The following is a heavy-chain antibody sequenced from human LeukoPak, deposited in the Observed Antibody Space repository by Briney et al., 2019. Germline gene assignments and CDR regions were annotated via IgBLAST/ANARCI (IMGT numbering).Heavy chain of an antibody. Sequence: GGSLRLSCAASGFTFSGHGMNWVRQAPGKGLEWVSGITGSGATTYYADSVKGRFTISRDNSKNTLYLQMNSLRAEDTAVYYCAKLSESGDYFDYWGQGTLVTVSS. CDR1: GFTFSGHG. CDR2: ITGSGATT. J-gene: IGHJ4*02. CDR3: AKLSESGDYFDY. V-gene: IGHV3-23*01. D-gene: IGHD3-10*01.